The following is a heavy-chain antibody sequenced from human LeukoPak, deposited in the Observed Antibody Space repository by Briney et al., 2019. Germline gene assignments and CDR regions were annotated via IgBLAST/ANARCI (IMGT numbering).Heavy chain of an antibody. J-gene: IGHJ5*02. Sequence: SETLSLTCTVSGYSISSGYYWSWIRQPPGKGLEWIGEINHSGGTNYNPSLKSRVTISVDTSKNQFSLKLSSVTAADTAVYYCARVLLWFGELSRAPERWFDPWGQGTLVTVSS. V-gene: IGHV4-38-2*02. CDR2: INHSGGT. D-gene: IGHD3-10*01. CDR3: ARVLLWFGELSRAPERWFDP. CDR1: GYSISSGYY.